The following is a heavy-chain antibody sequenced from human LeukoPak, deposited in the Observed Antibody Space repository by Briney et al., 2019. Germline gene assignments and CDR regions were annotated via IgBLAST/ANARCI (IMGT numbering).Heavy chain of an antibody. V-gene: IGHV6-1*01. CDR3: ARESYYYDSSGSTTQHYFDY. CDR1: GDSVSSNSAA. J-gene: IGHJ4*02. Sequence: SQTLSLTCAVSGDSVSSNSAAWNWIRQSPSRGLEWLGRTYYRSKWYNDYAVSVKSRITINPDTSKNQFSLQPNSVTPEDTAVYYCARESYYYDSSGSTTQHYFDYWGQGTLVTVSS. D-gene: IGHD3-22*01. CDR2: TYYRSKWYN.